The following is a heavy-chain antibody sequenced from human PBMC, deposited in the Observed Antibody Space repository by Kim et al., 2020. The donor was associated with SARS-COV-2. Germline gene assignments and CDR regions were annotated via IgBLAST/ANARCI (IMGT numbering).Heavy chain of an antibody. CDR3: AKLDSSGYYYPFDY. Sequence: ADSVKGRFTISRDTSKNTLYLQMNSLRAEDTAVYYCAKLDSSGYYYPFDYWGQGTLVTVSS. D-gene: IGHD3-22*01. J-gene: IGHJ4*02. V-gene: IGHV3-23*01.